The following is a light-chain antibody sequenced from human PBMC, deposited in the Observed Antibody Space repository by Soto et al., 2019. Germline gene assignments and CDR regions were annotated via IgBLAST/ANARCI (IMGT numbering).Light chain of an antibody. CDR3: QHYNNWPRT. CDR1: QSVSSN. Sequence: EIVMTQSPATLSVSPGERVTLSCRASQSVSSNLAWYQQKPGQAPRLLIYGTSTRDTGIPARFSGSGSGTEFTLTINSLQSEDFAVYYCQHYNNWPRTFGQGTKVEIK. V-gene: IGKV3-15*01. CDR2: GTS. J-gene: IGKJ1*01.